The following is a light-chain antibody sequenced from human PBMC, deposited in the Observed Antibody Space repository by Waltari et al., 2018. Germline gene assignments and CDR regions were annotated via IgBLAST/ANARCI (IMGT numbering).Light chain of an antibody. CDR2: TVT. J-gene: IGLJ3*02. CDR1: SSNIGSNT. CDR3: AAWGDSLSGVV. V-gene: IGLV1-44*01. Sequence: QSVLTQPPSASGTPGQRVTISCSGSSSNIGSNTVSWYKQLPGTAPTLLIYTVTERPLGVPCRFSGSKSGTSASLAISGLQAEDGGHYYCAAWGDSLSGVVFGGGTKLTVL.